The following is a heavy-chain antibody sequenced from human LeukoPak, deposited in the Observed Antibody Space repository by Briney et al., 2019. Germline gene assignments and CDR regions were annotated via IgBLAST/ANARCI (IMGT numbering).Heavy chain of an antibody. D-gene: IGHD3-10*01. CDR2: IHYSGST. Sequence: SQTLSLTCTVSGGSVSSGVYYWNWIRQHPGKGLEWIGYIHYSGSTKYNSSLKSRVTMSVDTSKNQFSLKLSSVTAADTAIYYCARERDYYGSGSYHDYWGQGTLVTVSS. CDR1: GGSVSSGVYY. J-gene: IGHJ4*02. V-gene: IGHV4-61*08. CDR3: ARERDYYGSGSYHDY.